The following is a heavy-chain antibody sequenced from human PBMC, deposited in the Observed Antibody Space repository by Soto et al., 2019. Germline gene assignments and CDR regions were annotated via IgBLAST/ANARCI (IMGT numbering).Heavy chain of an antibody. J-gene: IGHJ3*02. CDR3: AREYKAGTIVVVPAAMPQDAFDI. V-gene: IGHV1-46*01. Sequence: QVQLVQSGAEVKKPGASVKVSCKASGYTFTSYYMHWVRQAPGQGLEWMGIINPSGGSTSYAQKFQGRVTMTRDTSTSTVYMELSSLRSEDTAVDYCAREYKAGTIVVVPAAMPQDAFDIWGQGTMVTVSS. CDR2: INPSGGST. D-gene: IGHD2-2*01. CDR1: GYTFTSYY.